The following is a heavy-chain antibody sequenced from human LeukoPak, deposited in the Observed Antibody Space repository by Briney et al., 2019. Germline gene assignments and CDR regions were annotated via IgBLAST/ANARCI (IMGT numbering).Heavy chain of an antibody. J-gene: IGHJ3*02. D-gene: IGHD2-2*03. CDR3: ARENGGYCSSTSCPGGGAFDI. V-gene: IGHV3-48*03. CDR2: ISSSGSTI. Sequence: GGSLRLSCAASGFTFSSYEMNWVRQAPGKGLERVSYISSSGSTIYYADSVKGRFTISRDNAKNSLYLQMNSLRAEDTAIYYCARENGGYCSSTSCPGGGAFDIWGQGTMVTVSS. CDR1: GFTFSSYE.